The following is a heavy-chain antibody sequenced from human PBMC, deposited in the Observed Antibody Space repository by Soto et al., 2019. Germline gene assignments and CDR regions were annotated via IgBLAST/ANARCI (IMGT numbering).Heavy chain of an antibody. D-gene: IGHD4-17*01. J-gene: IGHJ4*02. CDR3: ARGRDSGDEAYDS. CDR1: GYTFTSYD. Sequence: ASVKVSCKASGYTFTSYDINWVRQATGQGPEWMGWLNPYSGNTAYGQKFQGRLTMTWSTSMTTAYMELSSLRSDDTAVYYCARGRDSGDEAYDSWGQGTLVTVSS. CDR2: LNPYSGNT. V-gene: IGHV1-8*02.